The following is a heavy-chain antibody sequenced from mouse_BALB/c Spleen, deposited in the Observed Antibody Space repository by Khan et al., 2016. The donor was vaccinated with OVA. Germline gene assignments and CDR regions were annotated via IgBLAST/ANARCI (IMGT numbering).Heavy chain of an antibody. CDR3: VRGGSTTGYFDY. CDR2: IYPGDGNT. Sequence: VQLQESGTELARPGASVKLSCKASGYTFTSYWMQWVKQRPGQGLEWIGAIYPGDGNTSYTQKFKGKATLTADKSSSTAYMQLSSLASEDSAVYFCVRGGSTTGYFDYWGQGTTLTVSS. V-gene: IGHV1-87*01. D-gene: IGHD1-1*01. CDR1: GYTFTSYW. J-gene: IGHJ2*01.